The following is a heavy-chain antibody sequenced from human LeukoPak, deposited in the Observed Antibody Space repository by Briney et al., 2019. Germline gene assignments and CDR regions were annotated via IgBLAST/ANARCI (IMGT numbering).Heavy chain of an antibody. CDR1: GFTFSDYW. CDR3: ATYGVVDRATDY. CDR2: TKEDGSEK. Sequence: PGGSLRLSCAASGFTFSDYWMTWVRQAPGKGLEWVANTKEDGSEKYYVDSVKGRFTISRDNAKNSLCLQMNGLRAEDTAVYYCATYGVVDRATDYWGQGTLVTVSS. V-gene: IGHV3-7*01. D-gene: IGHD2-15*01. J-gene: IGHJ4*02.